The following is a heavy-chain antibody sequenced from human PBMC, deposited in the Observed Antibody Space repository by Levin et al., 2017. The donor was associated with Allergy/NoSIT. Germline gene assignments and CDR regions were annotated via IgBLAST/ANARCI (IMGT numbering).Heavy chain of an antibody. J-gene: IGHJ6*02. D-gene: IGHD3-3*01. CDR3: ARDKSRGYDFWSGYDGYGMDV. V-gene: IGHV3-11*01. Sequence: GGSLRLSCAASGFTFSDYYMSWIRQAPGKGLEWVSYISSSGSIIYYADSVKGRFTISRDNAKNSLYLQMNSLRAEDTAVYYCARDKSRGYDFWSGYDGYGMDVWGQGTTVTVSS. CDR2: ISSSGSII. CDR1: GFTFSDYY.